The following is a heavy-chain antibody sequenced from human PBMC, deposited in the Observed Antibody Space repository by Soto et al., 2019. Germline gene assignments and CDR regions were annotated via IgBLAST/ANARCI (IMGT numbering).Heavy chain of an antibody. J-gene: IGHJ3*01. V-gene: IGHV1-69*13. CDR1: GGTFSSYA. Sequence: SVKVSCKASGGTFSSYAISWVRQAPGQGLEWMGGIIPIFGTANYAQKFQGRVTITADESTSTAYMELSSLRSEDTAVYYCGRLLTTVVTAGGWGQGTMVTVSS. D-gene: IGHD4-17*01. CDR2: IIPIFGTA. CDR3: GRLLTTVVTAGG.